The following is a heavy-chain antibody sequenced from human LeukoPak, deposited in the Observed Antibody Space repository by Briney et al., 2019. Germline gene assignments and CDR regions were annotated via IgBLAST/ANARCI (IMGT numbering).Heavy chain of an antibody. CDR2: IYYTGSA. Sequence: PSETLSLTCTVSGGSISNYYWSWIRQPPGKGLEWIGYIYYTGSANYNPSLKSRVTMSVVTSKNQFSLKLSSVTAADTAVYYCARVRRVVETYYDFWSGYYTPDAFDIWGQGTMVTVSS. D-gene: IGHD3-3*01. V-gene: IGHV4-59*01. CDR1: GGSISNYY. CDR3: ARVRRVVETYYDFWSGYYTPDAFDI. J-gene: IGHJ3*02.